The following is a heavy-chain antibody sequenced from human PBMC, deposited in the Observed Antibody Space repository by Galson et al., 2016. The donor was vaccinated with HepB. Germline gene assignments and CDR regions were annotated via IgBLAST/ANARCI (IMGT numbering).Heavy chain of an antibody. V-gene: IGHV4-31*03. CDR1: GGSISSRGYY. CDR2: IYHRGTT. Sequence: TLSLTCTVSGGSISSRGYYWNWIRQHPGRGLEWIGYIYHRGTTFYKPSLKSRISMSVDTSTNQFSLKLTSVTAADTAVYFCARGRPYISSLDATWGRGPDAFDIWGQGTTVIVSS. D-gene: IGHD7-27*01. J-gene: IGHJ3*02. CDR3: ARGRPYISSLDATWGRGPDAFDI.